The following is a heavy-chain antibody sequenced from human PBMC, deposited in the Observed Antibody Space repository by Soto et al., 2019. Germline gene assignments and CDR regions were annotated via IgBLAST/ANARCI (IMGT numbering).Heavy chain of an antibody. CDR1: GYTFTNYG. V-gene: IGHV1-18*01. Sequence: QVQLVQSGAEVKKPGASVKVSCKASGYTFTNYGISWVRQAPGQGLEWMGWINTYNGNTNHAQKLQGRVTMTTDTYTSTAYMGLRSLRSDDTAVYYCARGVGSGTYYNQYNWFDPWGQGTLVTVSS. J-gene: IGHJ5*02. CDR3: ARGVGSGTYYNQYNWFDP. CDR2: INTYNGNT. D-gene: IGHD3-10*01.